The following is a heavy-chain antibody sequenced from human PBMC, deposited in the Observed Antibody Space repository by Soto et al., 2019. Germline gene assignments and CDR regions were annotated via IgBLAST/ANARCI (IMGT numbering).Heavy chain of an antibody. J-gene: IGHJ3*02. CDR3: ARSVQDGDYDDAFDI. Sequence: QVQLVQSGAEVKKPGASVKVSCKASGYTFTGYYMHWVRQAPGQGLEWMGWINPNSGGTNYAQKFQGWVTMTRDTSISTGYMELSRLRSDDTAVYYCARSVQDGDYDDAFDIWGQGTMVTVSS. V-gene: IGHV1-2*04. CDR2: INPNSGGT. CDR1: GYTFTGYY. D-gene: IGHD4-17*01.